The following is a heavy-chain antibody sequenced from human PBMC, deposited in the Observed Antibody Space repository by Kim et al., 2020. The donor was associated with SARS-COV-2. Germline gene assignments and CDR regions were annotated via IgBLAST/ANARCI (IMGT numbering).Heavy chain of an antibody. J-gene: IGHJ4*02. D-gene: IGHD2-8*02. CDR3: AKSVRVGGEGDN. Sequence: GGSLRLSCAASGFTFSIYAMSWVRQAPGKGLEWVSTISGSGANTYYVDSVKGRFTISRDNSKNTLYFQLNRLRVEDTALYYCAKSVRVGGEGDNWGQGTL. CDR2: ISGSGANT. CDR1: GFTFSIYA. V-gene: IGHV3-23*01.